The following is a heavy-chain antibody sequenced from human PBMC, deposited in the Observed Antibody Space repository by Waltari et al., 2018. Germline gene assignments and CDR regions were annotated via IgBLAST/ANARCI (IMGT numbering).Heavy chain of an antibody. CDR2: IITIFSTA. V-gene: IGHV1-69*01. Sequence: QVQLVQSGAEVKKPGSSVKVPCKASGGTFSSYAISWVRQATGQGLEWMGGIITIFSTANYDKKFHGRVRITADESTSTAYMELSSLSSEDTAVYYCAREGYYYDSSGFDYWGQGTLVTVSS. D-gene: IGHD3-22*01. CDR3: AREGYYYDSSGFDY. J-gene: IGHJ4*02. CDR1: GGTFSSYA.